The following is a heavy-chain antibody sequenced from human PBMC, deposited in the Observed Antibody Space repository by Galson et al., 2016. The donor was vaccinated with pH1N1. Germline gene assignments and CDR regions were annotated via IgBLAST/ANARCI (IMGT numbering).Heavy chain of an antibody. CDR1: GGTSSSYA. CDR2: IIPIFGTA. Sequence: SVKVSCKASGGTSSSYAINWVRQAPGQGLEWMGRIIPIFGTANYAQRFQGRVTITADESTSTVYMELSSLRSEDTAVYYCAREGGRLAVVVGAYDAFNIWGQGTKVTASS. CDR3: AREGGRLAVVVGAYDAFNI. D-gene: IGHD2-15*01. V-gene: IGHV1-69*13. J-gene: IGHJ3*02.